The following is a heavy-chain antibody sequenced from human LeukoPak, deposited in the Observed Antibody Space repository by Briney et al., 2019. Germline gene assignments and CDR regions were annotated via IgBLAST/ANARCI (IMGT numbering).Heavy chain of an antibody. Sequence: GGSLKLSCAASGFTFSDYCMSWIRQAPGKGLEWVAYITSSGDDIYYADSVKGRFTISRDNAKNALFLRMSSLRVEDTATYYCASDIVATSGDFWGQGTLVSVSS. CDR1: GFTFSDYC. V-gene: IGHV3-11*01. CDR2: ITSSGDDI. J-gene: IGHJ4*02. CDR3: ASDIVATSGDF. D-gene: IGHD5-12*01.